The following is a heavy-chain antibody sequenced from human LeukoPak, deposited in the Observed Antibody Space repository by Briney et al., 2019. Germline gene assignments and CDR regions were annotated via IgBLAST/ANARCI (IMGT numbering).Heavy chain of an antibody. D-gene: IGHD4-17*01. Sequence: GGSLRLSCVASGIAFRNYAMTWVRQAPGKGLEWVSSITGSGTTTRYADSVKGRFTISRDNSVGTLYLQLNSLSDADTAVYYCGIDPNGDYIGAFDFWGQGTKVTASS. V-gene: IGHV3-23*01. CDR2: ITGSGTTT. CDR3: GIDPNGDYIGAFDF. J-gene: IGHJ3*01. CDR1: GIAFRNYA.